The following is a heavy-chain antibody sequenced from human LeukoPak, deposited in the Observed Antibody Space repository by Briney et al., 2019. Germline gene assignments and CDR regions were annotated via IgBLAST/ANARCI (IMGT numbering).Heavy chain of an antibody. Sequence: PGGSLRLSCAASGFTVSSNYMSWVRQAPGKGLEWVSVIYSGDSTYYADSVKGRFTISRDNSKNTLYLQMNSLRAEDTAVYYCAREMWDSYGYVDYWGQGTLVTVSS. CDR3: AREMWDSYGYVDY. J-gene: IGHJ4*02. CDR1: GFTVSSNY. V-gene: IGHV3-66*01. CDR2: IYSGDST. D-gene: IGHD5-18*01.